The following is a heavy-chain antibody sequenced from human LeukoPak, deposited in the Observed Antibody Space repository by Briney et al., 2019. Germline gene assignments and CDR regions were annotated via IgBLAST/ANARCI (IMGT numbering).Heavy chain of an antibody. CDR3: ARAPGGFHGDYSPIAY. Sequence: PGGSLRLSCAASGFTFSSYAMHWVRQAPGKGLQWLALTSDDGSAKYYADSVKGRFTISRDNSQNTLCLQMNSLRADETAIYYCARAPGGFHGDYSPIAYWGQGTLVTVSS. CDR2: TSDDGSAK. J-gene: IGHJ4*02. D-gene: IGHD4-17*01. CDR1: GFTFSSYA. V-gene: IGHV3-30-3*01.